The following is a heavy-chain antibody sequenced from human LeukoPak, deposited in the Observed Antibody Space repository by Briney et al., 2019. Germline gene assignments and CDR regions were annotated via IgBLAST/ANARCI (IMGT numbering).Heavy chain of an antibody. D-gene: IGHD6-13*01. CDR2: IYYSGST. CDR1: GASISDYY. J-gene: IGHJ4*02. Sequence: PSETLSLTCAVSGASISDYYWNWIRQPPGKGLEWIGYIYYSGSTNYNPSLKSRVTISVDTSKNQFSLKLSSVTAADTAVYYCARAKAAAGIDYFDYWGQGTPVTVSS. V-gene: IGHV4-59*13. CDR3: ARAKAAAGIDYFDY.